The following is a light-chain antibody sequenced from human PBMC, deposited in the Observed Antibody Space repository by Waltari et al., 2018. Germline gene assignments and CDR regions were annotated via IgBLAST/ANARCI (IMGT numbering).Light chain of an antibody. V-gene: IGKV1-12*01. J-gene: IGKJ1*01. Sequence: DSQMTQSPSYVSASVGDRVTITGLAIQDINGWIAWYQQKPGKAPKLLSYAASTLQTGVPSRFSGGRSGTDFTLTITGLQPEDFATYFGQQGTSFPPTFGQGTKVDI. CDR1: QDINGW. CDR2: AAS. CDR3: QQGTSFPPT.